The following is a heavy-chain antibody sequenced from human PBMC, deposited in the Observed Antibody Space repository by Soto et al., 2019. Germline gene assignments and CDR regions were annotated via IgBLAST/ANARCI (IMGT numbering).Heavy chain of an antibody. V-gene: IGHV1-8*01. CDR2: MNPNSGNT. CDR3: ARLSGRRYFEY. CDR1: GYTFTSYD. Sequence: ASVKVSCKASGYTFTSYDINWVRQATGQGLEWMGWMNPNSGNTGYAQKFQGRVVISLDASKKQVSLNLSSATAADTAVYYCARLSGRRYFEYWGQGALVTVSS. J-gene: IGHJ4*02. D-gene: IGHD6-6*01.